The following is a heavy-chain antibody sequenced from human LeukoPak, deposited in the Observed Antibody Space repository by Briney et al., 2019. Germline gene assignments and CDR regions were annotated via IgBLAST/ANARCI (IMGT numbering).Heavy chain of an antibody. J-gene: IGHJ4*02. Sequence: GGSLRLPCVASGFTISSNYMSWVRQAPGKGLEWVSYISRSGSIIYYADSVKGRFTISRDNAKNTLYLQMNSLRAEDTAVYYCARDAVLIEVPIRQGDYWGQGTLVTVSS. CDR2: ISRSGSII. D-gene: IGHD5-24*01. CDR1: GFTISSNY. V-gene: IGHV3-11*04. CDR3: ARDAVLIEVPIRQGDY.